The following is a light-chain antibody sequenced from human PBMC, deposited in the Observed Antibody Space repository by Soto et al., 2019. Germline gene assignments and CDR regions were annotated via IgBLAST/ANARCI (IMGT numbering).Light chain of an antibody. CDR2: DSS. CDR1: QSVSNY. CDR3: QQRSNWPIT. Sequence: EIVLTQSPGTLSLYPGEKATLSCRASQSVSNYVAWYQQKPGQAPRLLIYDSSNRATGIPARFSGSGSGTDFTLTISSLEPEDFAVYYCQQRSNWPITFGQGTKVDIK. V-gene: IGKV3-11*01. J-gene: IGKJ1*01.